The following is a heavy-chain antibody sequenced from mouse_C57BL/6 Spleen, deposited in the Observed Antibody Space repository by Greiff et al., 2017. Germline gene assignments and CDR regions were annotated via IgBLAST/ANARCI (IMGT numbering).Heavy chain of an antibody. D-gene: IGHD1-1*01. CDR3: ARAFITTVVEDY. CDR1: GYSFTSYY. CDR2: IYPGSGNT. J-gene: IGHJ2*01. Sequence: VHLVESGPELVKPGASVKISCKASGYSFTSYYIHWVKQRPGQGLEWIGWIYPGSGNTKYNEKFKGKATLTADTSSSTAYMQLSSLTSEDSAVYYCARAFITTVVEDYWGQGTTLTVSS. V-gene: IGHV1-66*01.